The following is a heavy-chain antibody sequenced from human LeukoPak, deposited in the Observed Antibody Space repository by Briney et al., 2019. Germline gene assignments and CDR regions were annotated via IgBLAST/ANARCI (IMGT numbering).Heavy chain of an antibody. D-gene: IGHD6-13*01. CDR2: IYHSGST. J-gene: IGHJ3*02. V-gene: IGHV4-4*02. CDR3: ARDSSAAAGNAFDI. CDR1: GGSISSSNW. Sequence: SGTLSLTCAVSGGSISSSNWWSWVRQPPGKGLEWIGEIYHSGSTNYNPSLKSRVTISVDKSKNQFSLKLSSVTAADTAVYYCARDSSAAAGNAFDIWGQGTMVTVSS.